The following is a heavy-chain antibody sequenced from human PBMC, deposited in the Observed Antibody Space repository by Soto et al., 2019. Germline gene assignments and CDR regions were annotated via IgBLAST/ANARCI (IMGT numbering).Heavy chain of an antibody. CDR3: ARAPRIAARPYNWFDP. V-gene: IGHV3-48*01. D-gene: IGHD6-6*01. CDR1: GFTFSSYS. J-gene: IGHJ5*02. CDR2: ISSSSSTI. Sequence: EVQLVESGGGLVQPGGSLSLSCAASGFTFSSYSMNWVRQAPGKGLEWVSYISSSSSTIYYADSVKGRFTISRDNAKTSLYLQMNSLRAEDTAVYYCARAPRIAARPYNWFDPWGQGTLVTVSS.